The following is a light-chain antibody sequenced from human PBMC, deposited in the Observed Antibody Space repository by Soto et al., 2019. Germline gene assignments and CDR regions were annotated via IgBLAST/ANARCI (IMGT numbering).Light chain of an antibody. CDR3: QQVYSFPHT. V-gene: IGKV3-15*01. CDR1: QSVSSN. J-gene: IGKJ2*01. Sequence: EIVMTQSPATLPVSPGERATLSCRASQSVSSNLAWYQQKPGQAPRFLIYGASTRATGIPARFSGSGSGTEFTLTISSLQSEDFATYYCQQVYSFPHTFGQGTKLEV. CDR2: GAS.